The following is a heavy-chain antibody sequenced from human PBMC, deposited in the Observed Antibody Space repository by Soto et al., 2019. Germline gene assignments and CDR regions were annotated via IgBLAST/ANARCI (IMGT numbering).Heavy chain of an antibody. D-gene: IGHD6-19*01. V-gene: IGHV3-15*01. CDR1: GFTFSNAW. CDR3: TTVIPPFIAVAAPSITDAFDI. Sequence: PGGSLRLSCAASGFTFSNAWMSWVRQAPGKGPEWVGRIKSKTDGGTTDYAAPVKGRFTISRDDSKNTLYLQMNSLKTEDTAVYYCTTVIPPFIAVAAPSITDAFDIWGQGTMVTVSS. CDR2: IKSKTDGGTT. J-gene: IGHJ3*02.